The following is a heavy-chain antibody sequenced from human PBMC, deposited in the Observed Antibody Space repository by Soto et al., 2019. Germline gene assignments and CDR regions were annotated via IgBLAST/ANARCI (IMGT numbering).Heavy chain of an antibody. D-gene: IGHD3-22*01. CDR2: IYYSGST. CDR3: ARAYEYYDSSGYPSVFDY. CDR1: GGSISSGGYY. Sequence: QVQLQESGPGLVKPSQTLSLTCTVSGGSISSGGYYWSWIRQHPGKGLEWIGYIYYSGSTYYNPSLKSRVTISVDTCKNQFSLKLSSVTAADTAVYYCARAYEYYDSSGYPSVFDYWGQGTLVTVSS. J-gene: IGHJ4*02. V-gene: IGHV4-31*03.